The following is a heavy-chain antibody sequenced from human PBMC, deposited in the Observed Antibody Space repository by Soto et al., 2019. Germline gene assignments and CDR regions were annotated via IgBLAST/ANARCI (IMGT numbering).Heavy chain of an antibody. V-gene: IGHV1-8*01. J-gene: IGHJ6*02. CDR3: ARGVFSRYYYYGMDV. CDR1: GYTFTSYD. D-gene: IGHD3-9*01. Sequence: QVQLVQSGAEVKKPGASVKVSCKASGYTFTSYDINWVRQATGQGLEWMGWMNPNSGNTGYAQKFQGRVTMTRNTSXXTAYIELSSLRSEDTAVYYCARGVFSRYYYYGMDVWGQGTTVTVSS. CDR2: MNPNSGNT.